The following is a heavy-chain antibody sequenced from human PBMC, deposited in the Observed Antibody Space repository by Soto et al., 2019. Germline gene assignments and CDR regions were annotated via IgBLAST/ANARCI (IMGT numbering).Heavy chain of an antibody. CDR1: GYTFSNYG. V-gene: IGHV1-18*01. J-gene: IGHJ5*02. CDR3: ARVVPGAEAWFGP. CDR2: ISLYSDGT. D-gene: IGHD2-2*01. Sequence: QVQLVQSGGEVKRPGASVKVSCKTSGYTFSNYGITCERQAPGQPLEWLGWISLYSDGTNYAQKFQGRVSMTTDTSTTTAYMELRSMSSDDTAVYYGARVVPGAEAWFGPWGQGTLVTVSS.